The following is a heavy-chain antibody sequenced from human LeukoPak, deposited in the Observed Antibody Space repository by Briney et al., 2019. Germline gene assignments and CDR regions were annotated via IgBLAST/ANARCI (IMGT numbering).Heavy chain of an antibody. CDR3: ARGENSGSYFSYFDS. D-gene: IGHD3-10*01. Sequence: PSETLSLTCAVYGGSFSGHYWTWIRQPPGKGPEWIGEIDHTGRSTYNPSLTSRVTISKDSSKNQFSLSLGSVIAADTAVYFCARGENSGSYFSYFDSWAQGTPVTVSS. CDR2: IDHTGRS. V-gene: IGHV4-34*01. J-gene: IGHJ5*01. CDR1: GGSFSGHY.